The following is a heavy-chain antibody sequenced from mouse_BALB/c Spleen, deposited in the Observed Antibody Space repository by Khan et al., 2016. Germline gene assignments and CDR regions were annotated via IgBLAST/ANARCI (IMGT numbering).Heavy chain of an antibody. CDR3: AKGGRAMDY. CDR2: IYPGDGDT. J-gene: IGHJ4*01. Sequence: QVQLQQSGAELARPGASVKLSCKASGYTFTSYWMQWVKQRPGQGLKWIGAIYPGDGDTRYTQKFKGKATLTADKSSSTAYMQLSSLASEDSAVYYCAKGGRAMDYWGQGTSVTVSS. V-gene: IGHV1-87*01. CDR1: GYTFTSYW.